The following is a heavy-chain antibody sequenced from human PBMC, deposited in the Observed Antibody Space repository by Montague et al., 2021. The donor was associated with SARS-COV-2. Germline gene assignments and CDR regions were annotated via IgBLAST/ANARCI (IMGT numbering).Heavy chain of an antibody. Sequence: SETLSLTCTVSGGSISSYYWSWIRQPPGKGLQWIGYIYYSGSTNYNPSLKSRVTISVDTSKNQFSLKLSSVTAADTAVYYCARVQRAYYYGLGVSARFDYWGQGTLVTVSS. CDR1: GGSISSYY. J-gene: IGHJ4*02. CDR2: IYYSGST. CDR3: ARVQRAYYYGLGVSARFDY. V-gene: IGHV4-59*01. D-gene: IGHD3-10*01.